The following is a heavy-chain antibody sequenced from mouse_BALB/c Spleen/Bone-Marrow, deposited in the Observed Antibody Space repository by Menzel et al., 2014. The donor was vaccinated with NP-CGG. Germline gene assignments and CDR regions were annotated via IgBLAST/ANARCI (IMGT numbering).Heavy chain of an antibody. V-gene: IGHV7-3*02. CDR2: IRNKANRYTT. CDR3: SRDDYYAMGY. J-gene: IGHJ4*01. Sequence: EVMLVESGGGLVQPGGSLILSCATSGFTFTGYYMSWVRQPPGKALEWLGFIRNKANRYTTEYSASVKGRFTISRENSQRHLYHQMKTLRAEDSATYYCSRDDYYAMGYWGQGTSVTVSS. CDR1: GFTFTGYY.